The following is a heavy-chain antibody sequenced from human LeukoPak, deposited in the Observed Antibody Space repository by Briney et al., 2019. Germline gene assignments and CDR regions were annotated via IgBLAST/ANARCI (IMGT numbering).Heavy chain of an antibody. CDR1: GFSFSRSA. J-gene: IGHJ4*02. CDR2: ISSSGNT. Sequence: GGSLRLSCAASGFSFSRSAMTWVRQTPGKGLDWVSSISSSGNTYYADSVKGRFTISRDNSKNMLYLQMNSLRAEDTAVYYCVKGRISEDGLDFWGQGTLVTVSS. D-gene: IGHD6-13*01. CDR3: VKGRISEDGLDF. V-gene: IGHV3-23*01.